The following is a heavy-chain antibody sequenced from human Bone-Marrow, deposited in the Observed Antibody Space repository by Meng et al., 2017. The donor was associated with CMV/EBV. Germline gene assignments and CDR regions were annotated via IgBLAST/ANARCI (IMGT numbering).Heavy chain of an antibody. V-gene: IGHV3-23*03. D-gene: IGHD2/OR15-2a*01. CDR1: GFTLSSYA. Sequence: GESLKISCAASGFTLSSYAMSWVRQAPGKGLEWVSVIYNGDSSTYYADSVKGRFTISRDNSKNTLYLQMNSLRAKDTAVYYCAKSTIVFRAGYYFDYWGQGTLVTVSS. CDR3: AKSTIVFRAGYYFDY. J-gene: IGHJ4*02. CDR2: IYNGDSST.